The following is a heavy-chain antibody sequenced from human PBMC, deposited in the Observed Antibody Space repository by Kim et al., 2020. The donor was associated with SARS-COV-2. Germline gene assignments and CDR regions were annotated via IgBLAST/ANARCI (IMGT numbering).Heavy chain of an antibody. CDR2: ISGSGGST. Sequence: GGSLTLSCAASGFSFSNYAMNWVRQAPGKGLEWVSGISGSGGSTYYADSVKGRFTISRDNSKNTLYLQMNSLRAEDTVIYYCANGRGGVLAATEYWGQGTLVTVSS. CDR1: GFSFSNYA. V-gene: IGHV3-23*01. CDR3: ANGRGGVLAATEY. D-gene: IGHD2-2*01. J-gene: IGHJ4*02.